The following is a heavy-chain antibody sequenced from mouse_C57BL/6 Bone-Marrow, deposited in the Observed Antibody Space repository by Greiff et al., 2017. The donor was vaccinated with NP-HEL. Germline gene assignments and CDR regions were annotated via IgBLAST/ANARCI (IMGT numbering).Heavy chain of an antibody. CDR2: IHPSDSDT. CDR1: GYTFTSYW. J-gene: IGHJ1*03. V-gene: IGHV1-74*01. D-gene: IGHD2-5*01. Sequence: QVQLKQPGAELVKPGASVKVSCKASGYTFTSYWMHWVKQRPGQGLEWIGRIHPSDSDTNYNQKFKGKATLTVDKSSSTAYMQLSSLTSEDSAVYYCAIRSYYSNYLYWYFDVWGTGTTVTVSS. CDR3: AIRSYYSNYLYWYFDV.